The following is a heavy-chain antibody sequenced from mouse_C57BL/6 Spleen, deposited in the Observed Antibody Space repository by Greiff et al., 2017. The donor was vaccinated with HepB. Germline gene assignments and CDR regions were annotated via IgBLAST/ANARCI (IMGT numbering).Heavy chain of an antibody. CDR2: IDPETGGT. CDR3: TRGETTVEAGFAY. D-gene: IGHD1-1*01. J-gene: IGHJ3*01. Sequence: QVQLQQSGAELVRPGASVTLSCKASGYTFTDYEMHWVKQTPVHGLEWIGAIDPETGGTAYNQKFKGKAILTADKSSSTAYMELRSLTSEDSAVYYCTRGETTVEAGFAYWGQGTLVTVSA. CDR1: GYTFTDYE. V-gene: IGHV1-15*01.